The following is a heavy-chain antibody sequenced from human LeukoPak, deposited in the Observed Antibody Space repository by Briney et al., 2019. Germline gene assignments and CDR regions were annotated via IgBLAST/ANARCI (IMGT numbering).Heavy chain of an antibody. D-gene: IGHD3-10*01. Sequence: PSETLSLTCTVSGGSIRNYYWSWIRQSPGKGLEWLGYVYSSGSTNYNPSLKSRITTSVHTSKNQFSLKLSSVTAADTAVYYCAREQKRVRGVDYWGQGTLVTVSS. CDR1: GGSIRNYY. CDR2: VYSSGST. CDR3: AREQKRVRGVDY. V-gene: IGHV4-59*12. J-gene: IGHJ4*02.